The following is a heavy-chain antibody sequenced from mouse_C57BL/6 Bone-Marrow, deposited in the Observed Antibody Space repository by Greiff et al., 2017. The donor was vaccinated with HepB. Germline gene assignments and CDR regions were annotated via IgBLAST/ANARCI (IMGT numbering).Heavy chain of an antibody. V-gene: IGHV14-2*01. CDR1: GFNIKDYY. CDR3: ASDSSGYPYYFDC. CDR2: VDPEDGET. Sequence: EVQLQQSGAELVKPGASVELSCTASGFNIKDYYMHWVKQRTEQGLEWIGRVDPEDGETKYAPKFKGKATITADTSSHTAYLQLSSLTSEDTAVYYCASDSSGYPYYFDCWGQGTTLTVSS. J-gene: IGHJ2*01. D-gene: IGHD3-2*02.